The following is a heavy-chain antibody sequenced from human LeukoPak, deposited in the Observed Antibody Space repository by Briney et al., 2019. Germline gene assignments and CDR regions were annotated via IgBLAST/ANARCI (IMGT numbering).Heavy chain of an antibody. CDR3: ARVMSGYSYGYPDF. Sequence: SETLSLTCIVSGVSISTYYWSWIRQPPGKGLEWIGYIYYSGSTNYNPSLKSRVTISVDTSKNQFSLKLSSVTAADTAVYYCARVMSGYSYGYPDFWGQGTLVTVSS. CDR2: IYYSGST. D-gene: IGHD5-18*01. CDR1: GVSISTYY. J-gene: IGHJ4*02. V-gene: IGHV4-59*01.